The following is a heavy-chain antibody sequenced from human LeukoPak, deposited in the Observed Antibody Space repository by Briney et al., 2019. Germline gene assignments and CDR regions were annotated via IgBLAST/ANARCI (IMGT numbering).Heavy chain of an antibody. Sequence: GGSLRLSCAASGFTFSSYGMHWVRQAPGKGLEWVAVISYDGSNKYYADSVKGRFTISRDNSKNTLYLQMNSLRAEDTAVYYCAKAGDSSGYYFDPPPDYWGQGTLVTVSS. D-gene: IGHD3-22*01. CDR3: AKAGDSSGYYFDPPPDY. CDR2: ISYDGSNK. CDR1: GFTFSSYG. V-gene: IGHV3-30*18. J-gene: IGHJ4*02.